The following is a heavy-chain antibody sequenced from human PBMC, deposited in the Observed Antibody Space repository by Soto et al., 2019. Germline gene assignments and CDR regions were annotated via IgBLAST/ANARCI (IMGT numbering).Heavy chain of an antibody. V-gene: IGHV4-30-4*01. J-gene: IGHJ5*02. CDR1: GGSIGSGDYY. CDR2: IYHSGST. D-gene: IGHD3-10*01. CDR3: ARETPMVTMVRGVIRAPISGSYNWFDP. Sequence: SETLSLTCTVSGGSIGSGDYYWSWIRQPPGKGLEWIGYIYHSGSTYYKPSLKSRVTISVDTSKNQFSLKLSSVTAADTAVYYCARETPMVTMVRGVIRAPISGSYNWFDPWGQGTLVTVSS.